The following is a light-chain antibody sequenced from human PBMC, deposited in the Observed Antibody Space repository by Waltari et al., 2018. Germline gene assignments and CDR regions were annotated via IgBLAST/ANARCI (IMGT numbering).Light chain of an antibody. CDR2: DVT. Sequence: QSALTQPASVSGSPGQSITLSCIGSTSDMGIFKYVSWYRQYPGKVPQLVIYDVTDRPSGISNRFSGSKSRNTASLTISGLRTEDEADYYCSSYTTAGTVVFGGGTKVAVL. V-gene: IGLV2-14*01. CDR1: TSDMGIFKY. CDR3: SSYTTAGTVV. J-gene: IGLJ2*01.